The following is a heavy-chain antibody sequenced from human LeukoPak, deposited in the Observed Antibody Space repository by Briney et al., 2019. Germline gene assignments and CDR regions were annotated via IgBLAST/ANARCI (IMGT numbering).Heavy chain of an antibody. CDR3: ARDNPWSKGPFDY. D-gene: IGHD3-3*01. Sequence: ASVKVSCKASGYTFTGYYMHWVRQAPGQGLEWMGWINPNSGGTNYAQKFQGRVTMTRDTSISTAYMELSRLRSDDTAVYYCARDNPWSKGPFDYWGQGTLVTVSS. V-gene: IGHV1-2*02. CDR2: INPNSGGT. J-gene: IGHJ4*02. CDR1: GYTFTGYY.